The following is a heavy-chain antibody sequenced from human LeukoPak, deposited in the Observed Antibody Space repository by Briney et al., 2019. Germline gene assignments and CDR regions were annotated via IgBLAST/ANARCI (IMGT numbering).Heavy chain of an antibody. CDR3: AKRAGYNSNYSDY. CDR2: ISGSGSST. Sequence: GGALRLSCAASGFTFNSYAMSWVRQAPGRGLEWVSAISGSGSSTYYADSVKGRFTISRDNSRNTLSLQMNSLRAEDTAVYYCAKRAGYNSNYSDYWGQGTLVTVSS. J-gene: IGHJ4*02. D-gene: IGHD5-24*01. CDR1: GFTFNSYA. V-gene: IGHV3-23*01.